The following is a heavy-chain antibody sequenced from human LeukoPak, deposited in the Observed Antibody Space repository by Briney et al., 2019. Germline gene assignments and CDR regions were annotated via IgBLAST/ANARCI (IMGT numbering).Heavy chain of an antibody. CDR1: GGSISSYY. CDR2: IYYSGST. Sequence: PSETLSVTCTVSGGSISSYYWSWIRQPPGKGLEWIGYIYYSGSTNYNPSLKSRVTISVDTSKNQFSLKLSSVTAADTAVYYCARGRSVAATFDPWGQGTLVTVSS. CDR3: ARGRSVAATFDP. J-gene: IGHJ5*02. D-gene: IGHD2-15*01. V-gene: IGHV4-59*01.